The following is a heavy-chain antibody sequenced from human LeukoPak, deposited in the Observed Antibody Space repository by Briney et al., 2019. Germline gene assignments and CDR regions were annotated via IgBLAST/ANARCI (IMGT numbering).Heavy chain of an antibody. V-gene: IGHV4-34*01. Sequence: SETLSLTCAVYGGSFSGYYWSWIRQPPGKGPEWIGEINHSGSTNSNPSLKSRVTISVDTSKNQFSLKLSSVTAADTAVYYCARDRPVLRFLEWFDYYGMDVWGQGTTVTVSS. D-gene: IGHD3-3*01. CDR1: GGSFSGYY. J-gene: IGHJ6*02. CDR2: INHSGST. CDR3: ARDRPVLRFLEWFDYYGMDV.